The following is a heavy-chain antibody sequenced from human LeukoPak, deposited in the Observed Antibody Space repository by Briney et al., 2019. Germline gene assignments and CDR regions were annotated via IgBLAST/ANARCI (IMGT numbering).Heavy chain of an antibody. Sequence: SETLSLTCTVSGGSISSSSYYWGWIRQPPGKGLEWIGSIYYSGSTNYNPSLKSRVTISVDTSKNQFSLKLSSVTAADTAVYYCASYGSGSYYNPFYHYYGMDVWGQGTTVTVSS. CDR3: ASYGSGSYYNPFYHYYGMDV. V-gene: IGHV4-39*07. D-gene: IGHD3-10*01. CDR1: GGSISSSSYY. CDR2: IYYSGST. J-gene: IGHJ6*02.